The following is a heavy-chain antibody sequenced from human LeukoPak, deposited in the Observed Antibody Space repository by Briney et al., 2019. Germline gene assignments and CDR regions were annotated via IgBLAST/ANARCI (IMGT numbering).Heavy chain of an antibody. CDR2: IYHSGST. CDR3: ARDSDDYVWGSYRYTFDY. Sequence: SETLSLTCTVSGYSISSGYYWGWIRQPPGKGLEWIGSIYHSGSTYYNPSLKSRVTISVDTSKNQFSLKLSPVTAADTAVYYCARDSDDYVWGSYRYTFDYWGQGTLVTVSS. D-gene: IGHD3-16*02. J-gene: IGHJ4*02. V-gene: IGHV4-38-2*02. CDR1: GYSISSGYY.